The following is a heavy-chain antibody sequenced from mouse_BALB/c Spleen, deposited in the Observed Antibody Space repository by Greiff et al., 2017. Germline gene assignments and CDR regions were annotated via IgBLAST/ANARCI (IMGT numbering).Heavy chain of an antibody. CDR1: GFSLTSYG. V-gene: IGHV2-6-2*01. CDR2: IWSDGST. J-gene: IGHJ1*01. Sequence: VKLVESGPDLVAPSQSLSITCTVSGFSLTSYGVHWVRQPPGKGLEWLVVIWSDGSTTYNSALKSRLSISKDNSKSQVFLKMNSLQTDDTAMYYCARHRPITTVVATEGYFDVWGAGTTVTVSS. D-gene: IGHD1-1*01. CDR3: ARHRPITTVVATEGYFDV.